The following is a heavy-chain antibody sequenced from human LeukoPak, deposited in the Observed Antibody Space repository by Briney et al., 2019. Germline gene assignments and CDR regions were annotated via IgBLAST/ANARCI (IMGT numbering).Heavy chain of an antibody. V-gene: IGHV1-18*01. Sequence: ASVKVSCKASGYTFTSYGFSWVRQAPAQGREWMGWISAYNGNTNYAQKLQGRVTKTTDTSTSTAYMELRRLRSDDTAVYYCARGVAVAALYWGQGTLVTVSS. CDR3: ARGVAVAALY. J-gene: IGHJ4*02. CDR1: GYTFTSYG. D-gene: IGHD6-19*01. CDR2: ISAYNGNT.